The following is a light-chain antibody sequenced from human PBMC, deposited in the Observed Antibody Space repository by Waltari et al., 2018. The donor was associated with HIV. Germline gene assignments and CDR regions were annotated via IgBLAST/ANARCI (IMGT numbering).Light chain of an antibody. Sequence: SYELTQPPSVSVSTGQTAPHTCPGDDLVKKYVCWYVHKTVQSPAIVIHQSVNRPSEIPDRFAASKSGNTATLTRSGTQVIDEADYYCQTWDGPNVVFGGGSRLTVL. V-gene: IGLV3-1*01. CDR2: QSV. CDR1: DLVKKY. J-gene: IGLJ2*01. CDR3: QTWDGPNVV.